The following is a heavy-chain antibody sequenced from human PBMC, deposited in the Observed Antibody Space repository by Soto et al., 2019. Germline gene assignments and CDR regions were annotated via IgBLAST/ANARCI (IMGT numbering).Heavy chain of an antibody. CDR3: AKQGGEGPYCSSTSCYTYYYYMDV. CDR1: GFTFSSYA. Sequence: GGSLRLSCAASGFTFSSYAMSWVRQAPGKGLEWVSAISGSGGSTYYADSVKGRFTISRDNSKNTLYLQMNSLRAEDTAVYYCAKQGGEGPYCSSTSCYTYYYYMDVWGKGTTVTVSS. CDR2: ISGSGGST. V-gene: IGHV3-23*01. D-gene: IGHD2-2*01. J-gene: IGHJ6*03.